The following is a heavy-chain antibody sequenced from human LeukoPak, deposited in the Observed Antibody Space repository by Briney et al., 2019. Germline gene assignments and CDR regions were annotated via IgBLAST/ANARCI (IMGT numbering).Heavy chain of an antibody. CDR3: ARPTSVIPAANIYYYYYAMDV. D-gene: IGHD2-2*01. J-gene: IGHJ6*02. Sequence: GASVKVSCKASGYTFTSYYMHWVRQAPGQGLEWMGMINPSGGSNSYAQKFQGRVTMTRDASTSTVYMELSSLRSEDTAVYYCARPTSVIPAANIYYYYYAMDVWGQGTTVTVSS. CDR2: INPSGGSN. V-gene: IGHV1-46*01. CDR1: GYTFTSYY.